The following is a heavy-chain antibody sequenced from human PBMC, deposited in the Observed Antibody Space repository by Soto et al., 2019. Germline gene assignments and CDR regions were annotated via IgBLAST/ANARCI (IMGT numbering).Heavy chain of an antibody. CDR3: AKGYYYDSSGYYDTVDY. Sequence: QVQLVESGGGVVQPGRSLRLSCAASGFTFSSYGMHWVRQAPGKGLEWVAVISYDGSNKYYADSVKGRFTISRDNSKNTLYLQMNSLRAEDTAVYYCAKGYYYDSSGYYDTVDYWGQGTLVTVSS. V-gene: IGHV3-30*18. CDR1: GFTFSSYG. CDR2: ISYDGSNK. D-gene: IGHD3-22*01. J-gene: IGHJ4*02.